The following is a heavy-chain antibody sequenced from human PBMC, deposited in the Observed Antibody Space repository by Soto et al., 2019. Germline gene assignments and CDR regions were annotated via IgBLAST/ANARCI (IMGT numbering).Heavy chain of an antibody. CDR1: GFTFSNYA. CDR2: ISGSSGSA. J-gene: IGHJ3*01. V-gene: IGHV3-23*01. CDR3: VREGSGWYSRGSFDF. Sequence: GGSLRLSCAASGFTFSNYAMNWVRQAPGKGLEGVSVISGSSGSAYYADSVQGRFTISRDNSKNTLYLQMNSLRAEDTAIYYCVREGSGWYSRGSFDFWGRGTMVTVSS. D-gene: IGHD6-19*01.